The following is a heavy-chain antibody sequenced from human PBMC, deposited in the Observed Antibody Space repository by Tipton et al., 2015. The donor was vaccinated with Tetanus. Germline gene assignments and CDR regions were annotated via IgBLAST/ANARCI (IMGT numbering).Heavy chain of an antibody. D-gene: IGHD3/OR15-3a*01. CDR2: INRDGSDK. CDR3: ARDRGEDWTNFYYMDV. CDR1: GFIFNNYW. V-gene: IGHV3-7*01. Sequence: SLRLSCSASGFIFNNYWMSWVRQAPGKGLEWVANINRDGSDKYYVDSVKGRFTISRDEAKNSLYLQMSSPRVGDTAVYYCARDRGEDWTNFYYMDVWGKGATVTVSS. J-gene: IGHJ6*03.